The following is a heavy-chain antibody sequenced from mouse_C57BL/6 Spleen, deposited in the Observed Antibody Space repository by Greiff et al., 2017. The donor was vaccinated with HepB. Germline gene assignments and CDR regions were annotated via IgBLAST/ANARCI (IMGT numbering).Heavy chain of an antibody. J-gene: IGHJ3*01. CDR2: ISSGGDYI. CDR1: GFTFSSYA. V-gene: IGHV5-9-1*02. Sequence: EVQGVESGEGLVKPGGSLKLSCAASGFTFSSYAMSWVRQTPEKRLEWVAYISSGGDYIYYADTVKGRFTISRDNARNTLYLQMSSLKSEDTAMYYCTRVGSNPWFAYWGQGTLVTFSA. D-gene: IGHD2-5*01. CDR3: TRVGSNPWFAY.